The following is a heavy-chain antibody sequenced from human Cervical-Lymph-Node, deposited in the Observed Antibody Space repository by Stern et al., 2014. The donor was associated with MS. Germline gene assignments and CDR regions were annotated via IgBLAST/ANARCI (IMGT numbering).Heavy chain of an antibody. CDR2: ISGRGGST. D-gene: IGHD1-26*01. CDR1: GFTFSDYA. CDR3: AKGSRIVGSTEFDS. Sequence: EVQLVESGGGLAQPGGSLRLSCAGSGFTFSDYAMSWVRQAPGKGLEWVSGISGRGGSTYYAASLQGRFNISRDKSMDTMYLQMSSLRVDDTAVYYCAKGSRIVGSTEFDSWGQGTLVTVSS. V-gene: IGHV3-23*04. J-gene: IGHJ4*02.